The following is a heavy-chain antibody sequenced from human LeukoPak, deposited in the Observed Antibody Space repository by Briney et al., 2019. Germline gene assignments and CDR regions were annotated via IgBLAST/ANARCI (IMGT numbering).Heavy chain of an antibody. CDR3: ARGGYSSSWYEIDY. V-gene: IGHV1-69*05. J-gene: IGHJ4*02. D-gene: IGHD6-13*01. CDR2: IIPIFGTA. Sequence: GASVKVSCKASGGTFSSYAISWVRQAPGQGLEWMGGIIPIFGTANYAQKFQGRVTITTDESTSTACMELSSLRSEDTAVYYCARGGYSSSWYEIDYWGQGTLVTVSS. CDR1: GGTFSSYA.